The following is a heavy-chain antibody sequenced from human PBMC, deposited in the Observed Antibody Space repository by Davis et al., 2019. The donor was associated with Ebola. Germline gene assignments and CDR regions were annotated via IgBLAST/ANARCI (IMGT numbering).Heavy chain of an antibody. CDR2: ISYDGSNK. J-gene: IGHJ6*02. CDR3: AALESSWYGYYYYGMDV. Sequence: GESLKISCAASGFTFSSYGMHWVRQAPGKGLEWVAVISYDGSNKYYADSVKGRFTISRDNSKNTLYLQMNSLRAEDTAVYYCAALESSWYGYYYYGMDVWGQGTTVTVSS. D-gene: IGHD6-13*01. V-gene: IGHV3-30*03. CDR1: GFTFSSYG.